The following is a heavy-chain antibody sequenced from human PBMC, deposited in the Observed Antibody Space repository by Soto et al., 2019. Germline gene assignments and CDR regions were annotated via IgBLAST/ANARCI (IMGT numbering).Heavy chain of an antibody. CDR1: GFSLSTSGMR. D-gene: IGHD5-18*01. CDR3: ARIGPGSYGYDY. Sequence: SGPTLVNPTQTLTLTCTFSGFSLSTSGMRVSWIRQPPGKALEWLARIDWDDDKFYSTSLKTRLTISKDTSKNRVVLTMTNMDPVDTATYYCARIGPGSYGYDYWGQGTLVTVSS. J-gene: IGHJ4*02. CDR2: IDWDDDK. V-gene: IGHV2-70*04.